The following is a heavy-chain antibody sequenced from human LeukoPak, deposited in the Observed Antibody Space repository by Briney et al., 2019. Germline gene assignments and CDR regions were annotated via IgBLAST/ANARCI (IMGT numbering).Heavy chain of an antibody. CDR2: INQDGSEI. Sequence: GGSLRLSCAASGFTFSNYWMSWVRQAPGKGLEWLANINQDGSEIYYVDSVKGRFTISRDNSKNTLYLQMNSLRAEDTAVYYCAREYYTVRGVFDYWGQGTLVTVSS. J-gene: IGHJ4*02. CDR1: GFTFSNYW. D-gene: IGHD3-10*01. CDR3: AREYYTVRGVFDY. V-gene: IGHV3-7*01.